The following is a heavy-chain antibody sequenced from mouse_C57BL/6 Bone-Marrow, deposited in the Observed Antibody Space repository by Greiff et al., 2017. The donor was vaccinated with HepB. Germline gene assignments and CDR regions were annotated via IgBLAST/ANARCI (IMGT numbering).Heavy chain of an antibody. CDR1: GFSFNTYA. CDR3: VRHHYYGSSPYWYFDV. V-gene: IGHV10-1*01. J-gene: IGHJ1*03. D-gene: IGHD1-1*01. CDR2: IRSKSNNYAT. Sequence: EAGGGLVQPKGSLKLSCAASGFSFNTYAMNWVRQAPGKGLEWVARIRSKSNNYATYYADSVKDRFTISRDDSESMIYLQMNNLKTEDTAMYYCVRHHYYGSSPYWYFDVWGTGTTVTVSS.